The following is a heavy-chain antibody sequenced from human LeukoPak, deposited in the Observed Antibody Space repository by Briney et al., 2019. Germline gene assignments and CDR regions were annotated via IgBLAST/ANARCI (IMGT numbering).Heavy chain of an antibody. CDR1: GGSFSGYY. CDR2: INHSGST. CDR3: ARWYVAFGY. J-gene: IGHJ4*02. D-gene: IGHD5-12*01. Sequence: PSETLSLTXAVYGGSFSGYYWSWIRQPPGKGLEWIGEINHSGSTNYNPSLKSRVTISVDTSKNQFSLKLSSVTAADTAVYYCARWYVAFGYWGQGTLVTVSS. V-gene: IGHV4-34*01.